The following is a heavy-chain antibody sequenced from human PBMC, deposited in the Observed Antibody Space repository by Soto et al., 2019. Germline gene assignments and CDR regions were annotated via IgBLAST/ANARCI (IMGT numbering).Heavy chain of an antibody. V-gene: IGHV3-66*01. CDR2: IQGRGSI. CDR1: GFTVSNNY. CDR3: GRGEGSVSNALGD. D-gene: IGHD3-10*01. J-gene: IGHJ4*02. Sequence: EVLLDESGGGFVQPGGSLRLSCAASGFTVSNNYMTWVRQAPGKGLEWVSVIQGRGSISYADSVMDRFTISRDSSKNTVFLDMNSLRPEDTAVYFCGRGEGSVSNALGDWGQGTLVTVSA.